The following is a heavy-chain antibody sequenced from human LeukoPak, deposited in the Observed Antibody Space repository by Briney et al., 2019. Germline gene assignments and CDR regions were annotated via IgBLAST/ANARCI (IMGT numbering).Heavy chain of an antibody. CDR3: AQVADILTGYYQNWFDP. CDR1: GFSLSTSGVG. CDR2: IYWDDDK. V-gene: IGHV2-5*02. D-gene: IGHD3-9*01. Sequence: SGPTLVKPTQTLTLTCTFSGFSLSTSGVGVGWIRQPPGKALEWLALIYWDDDKRYSPSLKSRLTITKDTSKNQVVLTMTNMDPVDTATYYCAQVADILTGYYQNWFDPWGQGTLVTVSP. J-gene: IGHJ5*02.